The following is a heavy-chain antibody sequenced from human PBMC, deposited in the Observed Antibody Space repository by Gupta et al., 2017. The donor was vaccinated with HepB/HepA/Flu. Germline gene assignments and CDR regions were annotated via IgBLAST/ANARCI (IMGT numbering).Heavy chain of an antibody. V-gene: IGHV3-23*01. D-gene: IGHD4-17*01. J-gene: IGHJ4*02. CDR2: ISGSGGST. CDR3: AKVQGSTVTTPDY. Sequence: EVQLLESGGGLVQPGVSLRLSCAASGFNFSIYAMSWVRQAPGKGLEWVSAISGSGGSTYYVDSVKGRFTISRDNSKNTLYLQMNSLRAEDTALYYCAKVQGSTVTTPDYWGQGTLVTVSS. CDR1: GFNFSIYA.